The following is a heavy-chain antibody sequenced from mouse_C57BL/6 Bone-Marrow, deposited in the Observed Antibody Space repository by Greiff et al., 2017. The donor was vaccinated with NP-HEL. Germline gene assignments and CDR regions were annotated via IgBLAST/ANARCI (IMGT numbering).Heavy chain of an antibody. V-gene: IGHV1-18*01. Sequence: VQLQESGPELVKPGASVKIPCKASGYTFTDYNMDWVKQSHGKSLEWIGDINPNNGGTIYNQKFKGKATLTVDKSSSTAYMELRSLTSEDTAVYYCARSLYYTRFAYWGQGTLVTVSA. CDR3: ARSLYYTRFAY. D-gene: IGHD2-1*01. J-gene: IGHJ3*01. CDR2: INPNNGGT. CDR1: GYTFTDYN.